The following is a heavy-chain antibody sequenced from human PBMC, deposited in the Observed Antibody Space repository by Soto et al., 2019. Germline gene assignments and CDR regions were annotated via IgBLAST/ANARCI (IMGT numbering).Heavy chain of an antibody. CDR2: ISYDGSNK. D-gene: IGHD2-21*01. V-gene: IGHV3-30-3*01. Sequence: QVQLVESGGGVVQPGRSLRLSCAASGFTFSIYAMHWVRQAPGKGLEWVAVISYDGSNKYYADSVKGRFTISRDNSKNTVYLQMNSLRAEDSAAYYCAREYSDGWFDPWGQGTLVTVSS. J-gene: IGHJ5*02. CDR1: GFTFSIYA. CDR3: AREYSDGWFDP.